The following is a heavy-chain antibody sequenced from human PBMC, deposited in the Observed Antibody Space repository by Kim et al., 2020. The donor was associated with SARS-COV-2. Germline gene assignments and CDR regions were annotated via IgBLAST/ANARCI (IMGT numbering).Heavy chain of an antibody. D-gene: IGHD3-10*01. CDR3: AKVDNYGSGSFDY. CDR1: GFTFSSYA. Sequence: GGSLRLSCAASGFTFSSYAMNWVRQAPGKGLEWVSAIRCSGVSTYYADSVKGRFTISRDNSKNTLYLQMNSLRAEDTAVYYCAKVDNYGSGSFDYWGQGTLVTVSS. CDR2: IRCSGVST. V-gene: IGHV3-23*01. J-gene: IGHJ4*02.